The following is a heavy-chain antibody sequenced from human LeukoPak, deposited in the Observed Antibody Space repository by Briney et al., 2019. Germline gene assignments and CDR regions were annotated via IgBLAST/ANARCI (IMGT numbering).Heavy chain of an antibody. V-gene: IGHV3-15*01. CDR3: TTDGGAALLWFGEPTMRDDY. D-gene: IGHD3-10*01. J-gene: IGHJ4*02. CDR1: GFTFSNAW. CDR2: IKSKTDGGTT. Sequence: PGGSLRLSCAASGFTFSNAWMSWVRQAPGKGLEWVGRIKSKTDGGTTDYAAHVKGRFTISRDDSKNTLYLQMNSLKTEDTAVYYCTTDGGAALLWFGEPTMRDDYWGQGTLVTVSS.